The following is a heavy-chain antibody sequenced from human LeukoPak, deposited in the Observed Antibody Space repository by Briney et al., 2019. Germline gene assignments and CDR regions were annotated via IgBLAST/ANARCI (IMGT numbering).Heavy chain of an antibody. Sequence: SETLSLTCAVSGYSISSGYYWGWIRQPPGKGLEWIGSIYHSGSTYYNPSLKSRVTISVDTSKNQFSLELSSVTAADTAVYYCAGNSWYRDAFDIWGQGTMVTVSS. D-gene: IGHD6-13*01. V-gene: IGHV4-38-2*01. CDR1: GYSISSGYY. J-gene: IGHJ3*02. CDR3: AGNSWYRDAFDI. CDR2: IYHSGST.